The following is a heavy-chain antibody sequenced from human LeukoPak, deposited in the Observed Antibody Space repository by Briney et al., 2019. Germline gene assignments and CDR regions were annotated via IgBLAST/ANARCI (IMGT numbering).Heavy chain of an antibody. CDR2: IKQDGSEK. CDR1: GFTFSSYW. V-gene: IGHV3-7*01. J-gene: IGHJ6*03. Sequence: PGGSLRLSCAASGFTFSSYWMSWVRQAPGKGLEWVANIKQDGSEKYYVDSVKGRFTISRDNAKNSLYLQMNSLRAEDTAVYYCARDSSGWYFYYCMDVWGKGTTVTVSS. D-gene: IGHD6-19*01. CDR3: ARDSSGWYFYYCMDV.